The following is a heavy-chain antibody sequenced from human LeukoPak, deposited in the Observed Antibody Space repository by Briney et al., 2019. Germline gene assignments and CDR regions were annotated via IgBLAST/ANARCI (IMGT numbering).Heavy chain of an antibody. Sequence: PGKSLRLSCAASGFTFSSYGMHWVRQAPGKGLEWVSIISFDGSNKYYTDSVKGRFTISRDNSKNTLYLQMNSLRAADTAVYYCARGGPAAGRFDYWGQGTLVTVSS. CDR3: ARGGPAAGRFDY. V-gene: IGHV3-30*03. CDR1: GFTFSSYG. D-gene: IGHD6-13*01. J-gene: IGHJ4*02. CDR2: ISFDGSNK.